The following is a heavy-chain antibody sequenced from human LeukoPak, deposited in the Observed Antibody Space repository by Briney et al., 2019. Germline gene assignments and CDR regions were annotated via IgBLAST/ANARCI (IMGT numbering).Heavy chain of an antibody. J-gene: IGHJ4*02. V-gene: IGHV3-49*03. CDR2: IRSKPYGGTT. D-gene: IGHD1-26*01. CDR1: GFIFGDYA. CDR3: TRGWDPFHY. Sequence: GGSLRLSCTASGFIFGDYAMSWFRQAPGKGLEWVAFIRSKPYGGTTEYAASVNGRFTISRDDSKSIAYLQMNSLKTEDTAMYYCTRGWDPFHYWGQGTLVTVSS.